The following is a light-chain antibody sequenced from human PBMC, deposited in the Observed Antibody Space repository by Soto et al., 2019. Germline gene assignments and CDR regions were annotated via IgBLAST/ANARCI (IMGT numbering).Light chain of an antibody. CDR2: GTS. Sequence: ETVVTQSPGSLSLSLGDRATLSCRASQTVSNSYLAWYQQKPGHAPRLLIYGTSNRATGIPDRFSGSGSGTDFTLTISRLEPEDFVIYYCQQYGSSPWTFGQGTKVDIK. V-gene: IGKV3-20*01. CDR3: QQYGSSPWT. CDR1: QTVSNSY. J-gene: IGKJ1*01.